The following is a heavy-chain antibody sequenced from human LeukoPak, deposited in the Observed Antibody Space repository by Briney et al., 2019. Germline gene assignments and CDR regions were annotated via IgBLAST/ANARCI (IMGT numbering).Heavy chain of an antibody. Sequence: KSSETLSLTCTVSGGSIRTYYWSWIRQPPGKGLEWIGYIYYSGSTNYNPSLKSRVTISVDTSKNQFSLKLSSVTAADTAVYYCARGDIVVVPAAPLDAFDIWGQGTMVTVSS. D-gene: IGHD2-2*01. CDR3: ARGDIVVVPAAPLDAFDI. V-gene: IGHV4-59*01. J-gene: IGHJ3*02. CDR2: IYYSGST. CDR1: GGSIRTYY.